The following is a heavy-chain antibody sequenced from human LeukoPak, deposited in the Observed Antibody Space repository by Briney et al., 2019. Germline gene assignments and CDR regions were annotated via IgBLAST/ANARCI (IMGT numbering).Heavy chain of an antibody. CDR3: TRDNEVFDDAFDI. J-gene: IGHJ3*02. V-gene: IGHV4-34*01. Sequence: SETLSLTCGVSGGSFTGYYWSWIRQPPGKGLEWIGEVRYSGTTNSNPSLKSRLTMSVDTPKNQFSVMLSSVTAADTAVYYCTRDNEVFDDAFDIWGQGTMVTVSS. CDR2: VRYSGTT. D-gene: IGHD1-1*01. CDR1: GGSFTGYY.